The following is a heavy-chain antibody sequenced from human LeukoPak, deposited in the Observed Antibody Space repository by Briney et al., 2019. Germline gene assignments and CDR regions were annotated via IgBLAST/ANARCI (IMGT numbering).Heavy chain of an antibody. CDR3: ARDLGGWLQFVFDY. D-gene: IGHD5-24*01. Sequence: GGSLRLSCAASGFSFSRYDIHWVRQAPGKGLEWVAVISNDGSNEYYADSVKGRFTISRDNSKNTLYLQMNSLRVEDTAVYYCARDLGGWLQFVFDYWGQGTLVTVSS. CDR1: GFSFSRYD. J-gene: IGHJ4*02. CDR2: ISNDGSNE. V-gene: IGHV3-30*03.